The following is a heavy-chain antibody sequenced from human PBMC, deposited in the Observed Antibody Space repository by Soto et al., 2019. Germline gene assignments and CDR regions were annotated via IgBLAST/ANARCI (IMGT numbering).Heavy chain of an antibody. CDR1: GYTFTSYA. Sequence: AASLKVSCNASGYTFTSYAMHWVRQAPGQRLEWMGFINAVNGNTKYSQTFQGRVTITRDTSESTAYMELSSLRSEDTAVYYCARDHSGYGYGDYAQPFYXWGQVTLVTVSX. D-gene: IGHD4-17*01. CDR2: INAVNGNT. V-gene: IGHV1-3*01. J-gene: IGHJ4*02. CDR3: ARDHSGYGYGDYAQPFYX.